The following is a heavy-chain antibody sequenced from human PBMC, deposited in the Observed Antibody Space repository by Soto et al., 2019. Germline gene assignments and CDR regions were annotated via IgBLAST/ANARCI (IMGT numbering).Heavy chain of an antibody. CDR3: AQGTDYYDSSSRIDS. D-gene: IGHD3-22*01. V-gene: IGHV3-30*18. J-gene: IGHJ4*02. Sequence: GGSLRLSCAASGFTFSTYGMHWVRQAPGKGLDWVAVISYDGGNKFYADSVKGRFTISRDNSKNTLYLQMNSLRAEDTAVYYCAQGTDYYDSSSRIDSWGPGALVTVSS. CDR1: GFTFSTYG. CDR2: ISYDGGNK.